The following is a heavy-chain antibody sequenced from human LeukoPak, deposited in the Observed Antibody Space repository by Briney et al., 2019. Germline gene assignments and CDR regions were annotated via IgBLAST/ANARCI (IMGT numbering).Heavy chain of an antibody. J-gene: IGHJ5*02. CDR2: INHSGST. CDR3: ARGLGRRTYYDFWSGYYQPNWFDP. D-gene: IGHD3-3*01. CDR1: GGSFSGYY. Sequence: SETLSLTCAVYGGSFSGYYWSWIRQPPGKGLEWIGEINHSGSTNYNPSLKSRVTISVDTSKNQFSLKLSSVTAADTAVYYCARGLGRRTYYDFWSGYYQPNWFDPWGQGTLVTVSS. V-gene: IGHV4-34*01.